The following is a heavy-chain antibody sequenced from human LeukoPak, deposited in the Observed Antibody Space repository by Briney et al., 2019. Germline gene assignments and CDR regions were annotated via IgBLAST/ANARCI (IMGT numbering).Heavy chain of an antibody. D-gene: IGHD2-15*01. CDR2: INHSGST. J-gene: IGHJ5*02. CDR1: GGSFSGYY. Sequence: SETLSLTCAVYGGSFSGYYWSWIRQPPGKGLEWIGEINHSGSTNYNPSLKSRVTISVDTSKNQFSLKLSSVTAADTAVYYCARADCSGGSCHRLFHNWFDPWGQGTLVAVSS. V-gene: IGHV4-34*01. CDR3: ARADCSGGSCHRLFHNWFDP.